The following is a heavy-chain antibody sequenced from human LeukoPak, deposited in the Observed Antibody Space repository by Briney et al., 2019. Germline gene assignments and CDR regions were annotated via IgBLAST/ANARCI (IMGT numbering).Heavy chain of an antibody. Sequence: SVKVSCKASGGTFSSYAISWVRQAPGQGLEWMGRIIPILGIANYAQKFQGRVTITADKSTSTAYMELSSLRSEDTAVYYCAREAGSGYIPFYYYYGMDVWGQGTTVTVSS. CDR2: IIPILGIA. V-gene: IGHV1-69*04. CDR3: AREAGSGYIPFYYYYGMDV. CDR1: GGTFSSYA. J-gene: IGHJ6*02. D-gene: IGHD3-22*01.